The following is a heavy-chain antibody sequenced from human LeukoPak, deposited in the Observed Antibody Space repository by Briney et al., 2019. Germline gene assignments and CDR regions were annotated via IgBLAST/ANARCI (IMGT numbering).Heavy chain of an antibody. V-gene: IGHV4-59*01. J-gene: IGHJ5*02. CDR2: IYYSGST. CDR1: GGSISSYY. CDR3: AGALGGSGSRGLFDP. Sequence: SETLSLTCTVSGGSISSYYWSWIRQPPGKGLEWIGYIYYSGSTNYNPSLKSRVTISVDTSKNQFSLKLSSVTAADTAVYYCAGALGGSGSRGLFDPWGQGTLVTVSS. D-gene: IGHD3-10*01.